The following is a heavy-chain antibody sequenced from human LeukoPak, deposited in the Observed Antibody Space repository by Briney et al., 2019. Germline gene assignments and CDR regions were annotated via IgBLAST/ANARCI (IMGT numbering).Heavy chain of an antibody. CDR1: GYNFPTYW. CDR3: TAFNRDGYRNFDS. Sequence: GEPLKISCKGSGYNFPTYWIGWVRQMPGRGLEWMGQVFPLDSDTTYSPTFQGQVTISADTSTSTAHLQWSSLKAPDTAIYYCTAFNRDGYRNFDSWGQGTLVTVSS. CDR2: VFPLDSDT. J-gene: IGHJ4*02. V-gene: IGHV5-51*01. D-gene: IGHD5-24*01.